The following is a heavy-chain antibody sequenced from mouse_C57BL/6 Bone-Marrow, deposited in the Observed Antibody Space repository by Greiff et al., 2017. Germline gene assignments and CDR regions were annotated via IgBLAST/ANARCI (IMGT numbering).Heavy chain of an antibody. J-gene: IGHJ3*01. V-gene: IGHV1-15*01. CDR1: GYTFTDYE. CDR2: IDPETGGT. D-gene: IGHD1-1*01. CDR3: TRRPYYGSSDPFAY. Sequence: VQLQQSGAELVRPGASVTLSCKASGYTFTDYEMHWVKQTPVHGLEWIGAIDPETGGTAYNQKFKGKAILTADKSSSTAYMELRSLTSEDSAVYYCTRRPYYGSSDPFAYWGQGTLVTVSA.